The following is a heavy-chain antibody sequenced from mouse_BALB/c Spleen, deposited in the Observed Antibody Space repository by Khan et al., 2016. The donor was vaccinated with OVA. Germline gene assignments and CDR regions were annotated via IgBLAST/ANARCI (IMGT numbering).Heavy chain of an antibody. Sequence: EVELVESGGDLVRPGGSLKLSCSASGFTFSTYAMSWVRQTPEKRLEWVATISSSGDYIYYPASVKGRFTISRDTAKNTLYLQMSSLRSEDTAMYYCARHNYGPFAYWGQGTLVTVSA. CDR3: ARHNYGPFAY. CDR2: ISSSGDYI. D-gene: IGHD1-1*01. J-gene: IGHJ3*01. V-gene: IGHV5-9-3*01. CDR1: GFTFSTYA.